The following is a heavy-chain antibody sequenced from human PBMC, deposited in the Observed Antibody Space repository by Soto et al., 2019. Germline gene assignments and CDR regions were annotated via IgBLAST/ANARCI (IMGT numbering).Heavy chain of an antibody. D-gene: IGHD5-18*01. CDR3: ARDQPGYSYGYGLGY. Sequence: EVQLVESGGGLVKPGGSLRLSCAASGFTFSSYSMNWVRQAPGKVLEWVSSISSSSSYIYYADSVKGRFTISRDNAKNSLYLQMHSLRAEDTAVYYCARDQPGYSYGYGLGYWGQGTLVTVSS. CDR2: ISSSSSYI. CDR1: GFTFSSYS. J-gene: IGHJ4*02. V-gene: IGHV3-21*01.